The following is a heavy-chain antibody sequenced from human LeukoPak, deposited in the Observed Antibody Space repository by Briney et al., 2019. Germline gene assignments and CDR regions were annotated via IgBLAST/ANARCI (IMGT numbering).Heavy chain of an antibody. D-gene: IGHD5-24*01. CDR2: IWYDGSNK. CDR3: ARHGDNSGPDY. Sequence: GGSLRLSCAASGFTFSNYDVHWVRQAPGKGLEWVAVIWYDGSNKYYVDSVKGRFTISRDISKNTLYLQMNSLSAEDTAVYYCARHGDNSGPDYCGQGTLVTVSS. J-gene: IGHJ4*02. V-gene: IGHV3-33*01. CDR1: GFTFSNYD.